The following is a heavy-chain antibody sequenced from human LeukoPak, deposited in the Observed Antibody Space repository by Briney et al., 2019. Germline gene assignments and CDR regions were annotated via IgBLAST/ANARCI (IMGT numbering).Heavy chain of an antibody. Sequence: GGSLRLSCAASGFTFSSYSMNWVRQAPGKGLEWVSSISSSSSYIYYADSVKGRFTISRDNAKNSLYLQMNSLRAEDTAVYYCARDGVGATRKVSIWGQGTLVTVSS. CDR1: GFTFSSYS. J-gene: IGHJ4*02. CDR3: ARDGVGATRKVSI. D-gene: IGHD1-26*01. CDR2: ISSSSSYI. V-gene: IGHV3-21*01.